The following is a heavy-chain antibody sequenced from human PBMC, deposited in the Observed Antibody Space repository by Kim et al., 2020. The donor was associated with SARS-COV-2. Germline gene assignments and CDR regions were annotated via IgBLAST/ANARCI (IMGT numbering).Heavy chain of an antibody. CDR1: GFTFRGYA. CDR3: DASDY. Sequence: GGSLRLSCVASGFTFRGYAMSWARQAPGKGLEWVSTISDSGVRTHYADSVKGRFXISRDNSKSTLFLQMNSLRAEDTXIXYXDASDYWGQGSLVTVSS. CDR2: ISDSGVRT. V-gene: IGHV3-23*01. J-gene: IGHJ4*02.